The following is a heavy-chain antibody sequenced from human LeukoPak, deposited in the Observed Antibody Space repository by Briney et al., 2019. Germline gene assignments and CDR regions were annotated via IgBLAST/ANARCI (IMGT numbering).Heavy chain of an antibody. J-gene: IGHJ4*02. Sequence: GGSLRLSCAASGFTFSSYSMNWVRQAPGKGLEWVSSISSSSSYIYYADSVKGRFTISRDNAKNSLYLQMNSLKTDDTALYYCTWSGLKIESWGQGTLVTVSS. V-gene: IGHV3-21*03. CDR2: ISSSSSYI. CDR1: GFTFSSYS. D-gene: IGHD3-3*01. CDR3: TWSGLKIES.